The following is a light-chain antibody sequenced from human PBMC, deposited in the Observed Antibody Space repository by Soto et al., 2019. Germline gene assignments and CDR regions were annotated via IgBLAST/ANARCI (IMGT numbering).Light chain of an antibody. Sequence: QSALTQPASVSGSPGQSITISCSGTSRDIGAYNLVSWYQQPPGKAPKLLIYEVRNRPSGISYRFSGSKSGTTASLTISSLLPEDEADYYCSEYTSRSTLVFGGGTKLTVL. J-gene: IGLJ2*01. CDR3: SEYTSRSTLV. V-gene: IGLV2-14*01. CDR1: SRDIGAYNL. CDR2: EVR.